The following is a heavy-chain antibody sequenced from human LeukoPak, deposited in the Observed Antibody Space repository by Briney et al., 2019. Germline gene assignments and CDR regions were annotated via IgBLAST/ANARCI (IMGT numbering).Heavy chain of an antibody. V-gene: IGHV3-30*04. CDR2: ISFDGSDK. CDR1: GFNFNSYP. Sequence: GRPLRLSCVASGFNFNSYPMHWVRQAPGKRLEWVGLISFDGSDKSYADSVEGRFTISRDNSKNTLYLQMNSLSAEDTAVYYCARVLGFGSPPAYWGQGTQVFVSS. J-gene: IGHJ4*02. D-gene: IGHD3-10*01. CDR3: ARVLGFGSPPAY.